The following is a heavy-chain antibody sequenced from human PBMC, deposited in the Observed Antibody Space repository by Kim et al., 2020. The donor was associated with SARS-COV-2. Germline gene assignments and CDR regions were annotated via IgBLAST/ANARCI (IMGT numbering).Heavy chain of an antibody. CDR3: ARGNEWELLNPGVMDV. Sequence: ASVKVSCKASGYTFTSYYMHWVRQAPGQGLEWMGIINPSGGSTSYAQKFQGRVTMTRDTSTSTVYMELSSLRSEDTAVYYCARGNEWELLNPGVMDVWGPGTTVTVSS. CDR1: GYTFTSYY. J-gene: IGHJ6*02. CDR2: INPSGGST. V-gene: IGHV1-46*01. D-gene: IGHD1-26*01.